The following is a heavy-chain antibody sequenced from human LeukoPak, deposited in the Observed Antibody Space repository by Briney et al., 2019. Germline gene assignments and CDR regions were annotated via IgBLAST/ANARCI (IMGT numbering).Heavy chain of an antibody. Sequence: GGPLRLSCATSGFPFSAYDMHWVRQAPGKGLEWVSAFGSAGDTYYPGAVKGRFTISRDYAKNSLYLQMNSLRAGDTAVYFCVRGALPGDNWYFDLWGRGTLVTVSS. V-gene: IGHV3-13*01. CDR2: FGSAGDT. CDR3: VRGALPGDNWYFDL. J-gene: IGHJ2*01. CDR1: GFPFSAYD.